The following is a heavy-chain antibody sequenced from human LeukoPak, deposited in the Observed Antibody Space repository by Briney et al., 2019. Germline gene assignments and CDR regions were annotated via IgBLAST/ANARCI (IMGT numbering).Heavy chain of an antibody. CDR3: ARETMRYCSSTSCYKGEFDY. V-gene: IGHV1-69*13. D-gene: IGHD2-2*02. Sequence: SVKVSCKASGGTFSSYAISWVRQAPGQGLEWMGGIIPIFGTANYAQKFQGRVTITPDESTSTDYMELSSLRSEDTAVYYCARETMRYCSSTSCYKGEFDYWGQGTLVTVSS. J-gene: IGHJ4*02. CDR1: GGTFSSYA. CDR2: IIPIFGTA.